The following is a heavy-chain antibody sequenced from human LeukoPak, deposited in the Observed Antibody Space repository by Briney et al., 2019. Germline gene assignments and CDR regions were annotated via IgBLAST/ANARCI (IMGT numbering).Heavy chain of an antibody. CDR3: ARDNKSGTTGGAFDI. V-gene: IGHV4-4*02. J-gene: IGHJ3*02. Sequence: SGTLSLTCAVSGGSISSNNWWSWVRQPPGKGLEWIGEIFHSGSTNYNPSLKSRVTISVDKSKNQFSLKLSSVTAADTAVYYCARDNKSGTTGGAFDIWGQGTMVTVSS. CDR2: IFHSGST. CDR1: GGSISSNNW. D-gene: IGHD1-1*01.